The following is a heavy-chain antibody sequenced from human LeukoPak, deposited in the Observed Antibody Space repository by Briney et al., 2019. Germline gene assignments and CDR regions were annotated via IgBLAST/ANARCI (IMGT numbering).Heavy chain of an antibody. CDR1: GFTASSNY. CDR3: ARHRGRYYDSGSYYYFDY. Sequence: GSLRLSCAVFGFTASSNYLSWVRQAPGKGLEWVGSVYYTGGTFYNPSLKSRVTTSVDTSKNHFSLNLSSVTAADTAVYYCARHRGRYYDSGSYYYFDYWGQGTLVTVSS. J-gene: IGHJ4*02. V-gene: IGHV4-39*02. CDR2: VYYTGGT. D-gene: IGHD3-10*01.